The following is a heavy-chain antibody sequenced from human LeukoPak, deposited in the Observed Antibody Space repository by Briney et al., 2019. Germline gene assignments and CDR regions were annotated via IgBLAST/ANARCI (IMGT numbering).Heavy chain of an antibody. CDR3: ARDPASTDSYYYGMDV. CDR1: GFTFRTYS. CDR2: ITNSSSYT. D-gene: IGHD3-16*01. Sequence: GGSLRLSCAASGFTFRTYSMNWVRQAPGKGLEWVSSITNSSSYTYYADSVKGRFTISGDNAKNSLYLQMNSLRAEDTAVYYCARDPASTDSYYYGMDVWGQGTTVAVSS. V-gene: IGHV3-21*01. J-gene: IGHJ6*02.